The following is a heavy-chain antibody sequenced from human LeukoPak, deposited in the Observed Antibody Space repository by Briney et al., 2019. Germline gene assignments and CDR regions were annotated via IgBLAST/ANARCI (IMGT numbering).Heavy chain of an antibody. Sequence: SETLSLTCAVYGGSFSGYYWSWIRQPPGKGLEWIGEINHSGSTNYNPSLKSRVTISVDTSKNQFSLKLSSVTAADTAVYYCARLRGGWWGSYRSFDPWGQGTLVTVSS. CDR1: GGSFSGYY. CDR2: INHSGST. CDR3: ARLRGGWWGSYRSFDP. D-gene: IGHD3-16*02. V-gene: IGHV4-34*01. J-gene: IGHJ5*02.